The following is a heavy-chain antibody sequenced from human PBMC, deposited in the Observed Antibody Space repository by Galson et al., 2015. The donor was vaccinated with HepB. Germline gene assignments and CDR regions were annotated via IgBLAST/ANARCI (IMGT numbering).Heavy chain of an antibody. V-gene: IGHV1-46*01. J-gene: IGHJ4*02. CDR3: ARGSVVVTAIPGFTPDY. D-gene: IGHD2-21*02. CDR2: INPSGGST. CDR1: GYTFTSYY. Sequence: SVKVSCKASGYTFTSYYMHWVRQAPGQGLEWMGIINPSGGSTSYAQKFQGRVTMTRDTSTSTVYMELSSLRSEDTAVYYCARGSVVVTAIPGFTPDYWGQGTLVTVSS.